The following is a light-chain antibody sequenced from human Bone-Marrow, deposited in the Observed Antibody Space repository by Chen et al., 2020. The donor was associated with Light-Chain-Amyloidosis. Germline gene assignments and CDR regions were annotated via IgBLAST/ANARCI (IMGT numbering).Light chain of an antibody. Sequence: NFMLTQPHSVSESPGKTVIISCTRSSGSIATTYVQWYQQRPGSSPTTVIYEDDQRPSVVPDQFSGSIDGSSNPATVTISGRKTEDEADYCCQSYQGSSQGVYGGGTKLTVL. V-gene: IGLV6-57*01. CDR2: EDD. CDR3: QSYQGSSQGV. CDR1: SGSIATTY. J-gene: IGLJ3*02.